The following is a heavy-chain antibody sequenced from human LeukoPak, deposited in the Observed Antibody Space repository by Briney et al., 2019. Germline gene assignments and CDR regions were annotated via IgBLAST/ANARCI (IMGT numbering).Heavy chain of an antibody. V-gene: IGHV3-21*01. CDR1: GYSISSGYY. J-gene: IGHJ4*01. D-gene: IGHD6-19*01. Sequence: ETLSLTCTVSGYSISSGYYWAWVRQAPGKGLEWVSCISSSSSYIYYADSVKGRFTISRDNAKNSLYLQMNSLRAEDTAVYYCARDGRAVAGDFDYWGHGTLVTVSS. CDR3: ARDGRAVAGDFDY. CDR2: ISSSSSYI.